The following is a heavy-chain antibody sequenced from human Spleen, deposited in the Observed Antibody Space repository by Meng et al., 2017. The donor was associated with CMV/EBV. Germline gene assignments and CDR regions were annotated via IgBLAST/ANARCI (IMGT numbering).Heavy chain of an antibody. J-gene: IGHJ4*02. CDR3: ARGEELLGFDY. CDR1: GFSFSDYY. V-gene: IGHV3-11*04. Sequence: GESLKISCAASGFSFSDYYMSWIRQAPGKGLEWVSYISYSGSNIYYADSVKGRFTISRDNAKNSLYLQMNRLRAEDTAVYYCARGEELLGFDYWGQGTPVTVSS. D-gene: IGHD2-15*01. CDR2: ISYSGSNI.